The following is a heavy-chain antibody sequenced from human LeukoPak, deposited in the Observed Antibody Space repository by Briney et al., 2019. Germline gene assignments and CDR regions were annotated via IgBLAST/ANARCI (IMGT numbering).Heavy chain of an antibody. CDR3: ASPIYDFWSGYYYYYYGMDV. CDR1: GDSISSSSYF. V-gene: IGHV4-39*01. Sequence: SETLSLTCTVSGDSISSSSYFWGWIRQPPGKGLEWIGSIYYSGSTYYNPSLKSRVTISVDTSKNQFSLKLSSVTAADTAVYYCASPIYDFWSGYYYYYYGMDVWGQGTTVTVSS. J-gene: IGHJ6*02. CDR2: IYYSGST. D-gene: IGHD3-3*01.